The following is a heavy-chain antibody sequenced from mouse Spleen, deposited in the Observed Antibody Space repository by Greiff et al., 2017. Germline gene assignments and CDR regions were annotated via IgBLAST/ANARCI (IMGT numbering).Heavy chain of an antibody. V-gene: IGHV2-2*01. CDR1: GFSLTSYG. D-gene: IGHD1-1*01. CDR3: ARREIYYGSRGAMDY. CDR2: IWSGGST. J-gene: IGHJ4*01. Sequence: QVQLKESGPGLVQPSQSLSITCTVSGFSLTSYGVHWVRQSPGKGLEWLGVIWSGGSTDYNAAFISRLSISKDNSKSQVFFKMNSLQADDTAIYYCARREIYYGSRGAMDYWGQGTSVTVSS.